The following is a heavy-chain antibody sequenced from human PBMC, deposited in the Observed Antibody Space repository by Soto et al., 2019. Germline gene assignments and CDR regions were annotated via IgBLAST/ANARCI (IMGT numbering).Heavy chain of an antibody. V-gene: IGHV4-39*02. Sequence: SETLSLTCSVSGGSISTTGRYWAWVRQPPGKGLEWIGIAYYIESTYYTPPLKSRVTISMDTPKNHCALKXSSGTAADTAVYYCASHEWLAPRGYFDYWGQGNTVTVCS. J-gene: IGHJ4*02. CDR3: ASHEWLAPRGYFDY. CDR1: GGSISTTGRY. D-gene: IGHD6-19*01. CDR2: AYYIEST.